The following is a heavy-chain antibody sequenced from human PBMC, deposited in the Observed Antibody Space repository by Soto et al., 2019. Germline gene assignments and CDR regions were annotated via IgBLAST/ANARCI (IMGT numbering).Heavy chain of an antibody. CDR3: ARGAEIAISTGKGGFGY. Sequence: SETLSLTCSVSGASITNGGYYWTWIRQHPGKGLEWIGYFYYSGSTYYNPSLKSRLTISGDSSTNQISLKVPSVTDADTAVYFGARGAEIAISTGKGGFGYWGPGVLVTVSS. CDR2: FYYSGST. J-gene: IGHJ4*02. CDR1: GASITNGGYY. D-gene: IGHD3-9*01. V-gene: IGHV4-31*03.